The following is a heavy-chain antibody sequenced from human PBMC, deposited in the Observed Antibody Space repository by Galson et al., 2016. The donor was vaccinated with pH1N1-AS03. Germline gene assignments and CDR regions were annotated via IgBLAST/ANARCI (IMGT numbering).Heavy chain of an antibody. D-gene: IGHD2-15*01. CDR2: ISGYDDYT. V-gene: IGHV1-18*04. J-gene: IGHJ3*02. CDR1: GYTFSTYG. CDR3: ARDRGFRPDTFDI. Sequence: SVKVSCKASGYTFSTYGVSWVRQAPGQGLEWMGWISGYDDYTNYAQNVAGRVTMTTDKSTSTVYMELRSLRSDDTAVYYCARDRGFRPDTFDIWGQGTWVTVSS.